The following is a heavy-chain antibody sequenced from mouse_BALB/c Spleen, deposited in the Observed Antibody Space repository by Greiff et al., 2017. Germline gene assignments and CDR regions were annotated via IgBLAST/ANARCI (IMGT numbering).Heavy chain of an antibody. CDR3: ARSSYYYGSRGVSWLAY. V-gene: IGHV3-2*02. D-gene: IGHD1-1*01. J-gene: IGHJ3*01. CDR2: INYSGST. Sequence: EVKLMESGPGLVKPSQSLSLTCTVTGYSITSDYAWNWIRQFPGNKLEWMGYINYSGSTSYNPSLKSRNSITRDTSTNQFFLQLNSVTTEDTATSYCARSSYYYGSRGVSWLAYWGQGTLVTVSA. CDR1: GYSITSDYA.